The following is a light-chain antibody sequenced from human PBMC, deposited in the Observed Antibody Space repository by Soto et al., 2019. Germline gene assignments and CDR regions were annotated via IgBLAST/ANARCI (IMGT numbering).Light chain of an antibody. CDR2: RTN. Sequence: QSALTQPPSASGTPGQKVTISCSGRSSNIGRDDVYWFQEVPGTAPKLLIYRTNQRPSGVPERVFGSKSGTSASLAISGLRSEDEANYYCASWDDSLRGGVFGGGTKLTVL. CDR1: SSNIGRDD. J-gene: IGLJ3*02. V-gene: IGLV1-47*01. CDR3: ASWDDSLRGGV.